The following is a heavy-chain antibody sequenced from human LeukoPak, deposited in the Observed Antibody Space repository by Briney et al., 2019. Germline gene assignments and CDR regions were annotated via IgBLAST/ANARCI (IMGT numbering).Heavy chain of an antibody. V-gene: IGHV4-31*03. D-gene: IGHD1-20*01. J-gene: IGHJ5*02. CDR3: ARLSGRVWFDL. CDR1: GVSIRSGGYY. Sequence: SETLSLTCSVSGVSIRSGGYYWSWIRQHPGKGLEWIGYIYYSGSTYYNPSLKSRVTILVDTSKNQFSLKLSSVTAADTAIYYCARLSGRVWFDLWGQGTLVTVSS. CDR2: IYYSGST.